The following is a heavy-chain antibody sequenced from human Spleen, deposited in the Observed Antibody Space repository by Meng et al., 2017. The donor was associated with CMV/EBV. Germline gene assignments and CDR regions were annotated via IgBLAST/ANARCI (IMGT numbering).Heavy chain of an antibody. CDR1: GYTFSGYY. CDR2: INPSTGDT. Sequence: ASGYTFSGYYVHWVRQAPGQGLEWMGWINPSTGDTKYAQIFQGRVTMTRDTSISTAYMELRWLKRDDTAVYYRARTGGVDYGPSLDPWGQGTLVTVSS. V-gene: IGHV1-2*02. CDR3: ARTGGVDYGPSLDP. D-gene: IGHD3-16*01. J-gene: IGHJ5*02.